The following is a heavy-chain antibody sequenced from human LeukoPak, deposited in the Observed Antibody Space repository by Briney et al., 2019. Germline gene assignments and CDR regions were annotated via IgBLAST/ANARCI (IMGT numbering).Heavy chain of an antibody. D-gene: IGHD3-10*01. Sequence: GESLKISCKGSGYSFTSYWIGWVRQMPGKGLEWMGIIYPGNSDTRYSPSFQGQVTISADKSISTAHLQWSSLKASDTAMYYCARHLGDYYYGSGSYEADYWGQGTLVTVSS. CDR3: ARHLGDYYYGSGSYEADY. J-gene: IGHJ4*02. CDR2: IYPGNSDT. CDR1: GYSFTSYW. V-gene: IGHV5-51*01.